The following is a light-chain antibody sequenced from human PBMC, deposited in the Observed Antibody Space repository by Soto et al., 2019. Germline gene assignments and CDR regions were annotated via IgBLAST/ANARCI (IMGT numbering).Light chain of an antibody. Sequence: EIVLTQSPATLSLSPGDRATLSCRASQSVRSFLAWYPQKPGKAPRLLIYDAYKRATGIPARFSGTGSGTDFTLTIGSLEPEDVAIYYCQQCSNWPMFTFGQGTKLEIK. J-gene: IGKJ2*01. V-gene: IGKV3-11*01. CDR2: DAY. CDR1: QSVRSF. CDR3: QQCSNWPMFT.